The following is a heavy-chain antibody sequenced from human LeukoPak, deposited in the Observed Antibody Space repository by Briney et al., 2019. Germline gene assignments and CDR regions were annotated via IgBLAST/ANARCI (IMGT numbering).Heavy chain of an antibody. D-gene: IGHD3-10*01. CDR2: IYYSGST. CDR3: AKGIYGSGSYYGDFDY. J-gene: IGHJ4*02. CDR1: GGSISSYY. Sequence: PSETLSRTCTVSGGSISSYYWSWIRQPPGKGLEWIGYIYYSGSTNYNPSLKSRVTISVDTSKNQFSLKLSSVTAADTAVYYCAKGIYGSGSYYGDFDYWSQGTLVTVSS. V-gene: IGHV4-59*01.